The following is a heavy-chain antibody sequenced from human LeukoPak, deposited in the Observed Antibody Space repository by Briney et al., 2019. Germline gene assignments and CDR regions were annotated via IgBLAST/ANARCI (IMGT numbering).Heavy chain of an antibody. Sequence: SETLSLTCTVSGGSLSSSSYYWGWIRQPPGKGLGWIGSIYYSGRTYYNPSLKSRVTISVDTSKNQFSLKLSSVTAADTAVYYCAIASGYSYGYVDAFDIWGQGTMVTVSS. V-gene: IGHV4-39*07. J-gene: IGHJ3*02. D-gene: IGHD5-18*01. CDR3: AIASGYSYGYVDAFDI. CDR1: GGSLSSSSYY. CDR2: IYYSGRT.